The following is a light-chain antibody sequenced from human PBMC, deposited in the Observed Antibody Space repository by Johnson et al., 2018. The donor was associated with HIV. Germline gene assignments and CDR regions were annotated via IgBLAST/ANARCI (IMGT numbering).Light chain of an antibody. CDR2: DNN. Sequence: QSVLTQPPSVSAAPGQKVTISCSGSSSNIGNNYVSWYQQLPGTAPKLLIYDNNERPSGIPDRFSGSKSGTSATLGITGLQTGDEADYYCGTWDNGLITYVFGTGTKVPVL. CDR1: SSNIGNNY. V-gene: IGLV1-51*01. CDR3: GTWDNGLITYV. J-gene: IGLJ1*01.